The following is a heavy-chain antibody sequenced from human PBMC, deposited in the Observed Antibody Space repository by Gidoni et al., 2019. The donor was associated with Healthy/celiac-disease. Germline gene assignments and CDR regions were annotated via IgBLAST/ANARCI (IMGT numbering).Heavy chain of an antibody. Sequence: EVQLVESGGGMFKAGGSLRVCCAASGFTVSSYSMNWFRQAPGKGLGWVSSISSSSIYIYYADSVKGRFTISRDNAKNSLYLQMNSLRAEDTAVYYCASPLYDSSGYYYGYWGQGTLVTVSS. J-gene: IGHJ4*02. CDR3: ASPLYDSSGYYYGY. D-gene: IGHD3-22*01. V-gene: IGHV3-21*01. CDR2: ISSSSIYI. CDR1: GFTVSSYS.